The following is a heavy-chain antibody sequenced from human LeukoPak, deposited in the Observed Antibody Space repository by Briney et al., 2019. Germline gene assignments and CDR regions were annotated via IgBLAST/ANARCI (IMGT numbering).Heavy chain of an antibody. J-gene: IGHJ4*02. V-gene: IGHV4-38-2*02. Sequence: SETLSLTCTVSGYSISSGYYWGWIRQPPGKGLEWIGSIYHSGSTYYNPSLKSRVTISVDTSKNQFSLKLSSVTAADTAVYYCARDQGQWLDWGQGTLVTVSS. CDR2: IYHSGST. D-gene: IGHD6-19*01. CDR3: ARDQGQWLD. CDR1: GYSISSGYY.